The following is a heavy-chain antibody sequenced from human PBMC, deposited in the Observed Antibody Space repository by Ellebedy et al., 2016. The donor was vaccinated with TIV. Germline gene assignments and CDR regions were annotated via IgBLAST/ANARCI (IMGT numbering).Heavy chain of an antibody. CDR1: GFTFSSYA. J-gene: IGHJ4*02. V-gene: IGHV3-30-3*01. CDR3: ARHIAAAGTLGY. Sequence: GGSLRLXXAASGFTFSSYAMHWVRQAPGKGLEWVAVISYDGSNKYYADSVKGRFTISRDNSKNTLYLQMNSLRAEDTAVYYCARHIAAAGTLGYWGQGTLVTVSS. D-gene: IGHD6-13*01. CDR2: ISYDGSNK.